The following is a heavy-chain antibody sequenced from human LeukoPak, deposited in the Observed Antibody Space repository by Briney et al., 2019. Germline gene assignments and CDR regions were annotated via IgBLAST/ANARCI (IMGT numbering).Heavy chain of an antibody. J-gene: IGHJ4*02. Sequence: GESLRLSCAASGFTFTTYWMAWVRQAPGKGLEWVANIKQDGSEKYYADSVRGRFTISRDNAKNSLYLQMNSLRAEDTAVYYCSNGIYDRSYWGQGTLVTVSS. V-gene: IGHV3-7*01. CDR2: IKQDGSEK. CDR3: SNGIYDRSY. D-gene: IGHD2-8*01. CDR1: GFTFTTYW.